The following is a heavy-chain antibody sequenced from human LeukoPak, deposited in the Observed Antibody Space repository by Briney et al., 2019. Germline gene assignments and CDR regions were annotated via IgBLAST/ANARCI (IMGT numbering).Heavy chain of an antibody. V-gene: IGHV4-30-2*01. CDR3: ARGYSSNVDY. CDR1: GGSISSGGYS. J-gene: IGHJ4*02. Sequence: SPSETLSLTCAVSGGSISSGGYSWSWIRQPPGKGLEWIGYIYHSGSTYYNPSLKSRVTISVDRSKNQFSLKLSSVTAADTAVYYCARGYSSNVDYWGQGTLVTVSS. CDR2: IYHSGST. D-gene: IGHD6-13*01.